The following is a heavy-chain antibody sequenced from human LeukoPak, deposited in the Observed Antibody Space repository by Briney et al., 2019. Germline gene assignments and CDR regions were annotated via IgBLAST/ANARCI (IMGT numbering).Heavy chain of an antibody. Sequence: PGGSLRLSCVASGFSFSDYSMNWVRQSPGKGLEWVAVISYDGSNKYYADSVKGRFTISRDNSKNTLYLQMNSLRAEDTAVYYCAKDFLPLDYGDVHPSGYWGQGTLVTVSS. CDR3: AKDFLPLDYGDVHPSGY. D-gene: IGHD4-17*01. CDR2: ISYDGSNK. CDR1: GFSFSDYS. V-gene: IGHV3-30*18. J-gene: IGHJ4*02.